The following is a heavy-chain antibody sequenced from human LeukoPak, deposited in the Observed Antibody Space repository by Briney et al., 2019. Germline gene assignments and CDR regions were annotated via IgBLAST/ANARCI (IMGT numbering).Heavy chain of an antibody. CDR3: ASSPPTVTTYFFDY. Sequence: PGGSLRLSCAASGFIFSSYTMNWVRQAPGKGLEWVSSISSSSSFIYYADSVKGRFTTSRDNAENSLYLQMNSLRAEDTAVYYCASSPPTVTTYFFDYWGQGTLVTVSS. D-gene: IGHD4-17*01. CDR1: GFIFSSYT. CDR2: ISSSSSFI. V-gene: IGHV3-21*01. J-gene: IGHJ4*02.